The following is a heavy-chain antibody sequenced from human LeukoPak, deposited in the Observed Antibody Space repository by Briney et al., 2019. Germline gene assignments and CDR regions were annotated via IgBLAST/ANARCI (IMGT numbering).Heavy chain of an antibody. CDR3: ASRGSSSPTQFDP. J-gene: IGHJ5*02. CDR1: GGSISSSSYY. CDR2: IYYSGST. Sequence: PSETLSLTCTVSGGSISSSSYYWGWIRQPPGKGLEWIGSIYYSGSTYYNPSLKSRVTISVDTSKNQFSLKLSSVTAADTAVYYCASRGSSSPTQFDPWGQGTLVTVSS. V-gene: IGHV4-39*07. D-gene: IGHD6-6*01.